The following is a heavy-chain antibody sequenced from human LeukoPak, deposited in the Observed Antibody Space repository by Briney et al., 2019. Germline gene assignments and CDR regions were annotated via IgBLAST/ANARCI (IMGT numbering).Heavy chain of an antibody. CDR1: GFTFRSYA. J-gene: IGHJ3*02. CDR2: ISGGGIST. CDR3: AKDSDVVATIGDDAFDI. Sequence: PGGSLRLSCAASGFTFRSYAMSWVRQAPGKGLEWVSSISGGGISTYYADSVKGRFTISRDNSKNTLYLQMNSLRAEDTAVYYCAKDSDVVATIGDDAFDIWGQGTMVIVSS. V-gene: IGHV3-23*01. D-gene: IGHD5-12*01.